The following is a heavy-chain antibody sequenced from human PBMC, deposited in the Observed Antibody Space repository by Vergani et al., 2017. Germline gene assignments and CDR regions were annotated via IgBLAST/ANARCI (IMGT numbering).Heavy chain of an antibody. J-gene: IGHJ4*02. CDR2: INPIDSKI. CDR1: ESIFISNE. V-gene: IGHV5-51*01. CDR3: TRHVPCGDGACLHFDH. D-gene: IGHD2-21*01. Sequence: EVMLVQSGAEVKKPGESLKISCKYSESIFISNEIAFVRQMSGKGLQWMGNINPIDSKIAYSPSFQGQAIMSLDKSITTAYLQWRSLKASDTAIYYCTRHVPCGDGACLHFDHWGQGTQVTVSS.